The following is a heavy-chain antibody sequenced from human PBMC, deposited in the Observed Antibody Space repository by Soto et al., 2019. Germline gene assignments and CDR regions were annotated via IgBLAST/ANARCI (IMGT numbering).Heavy chain of an antibody. V-gene: IGHV3-30*18. Sequence: PGGSLRLSCAASGFTFSSYGMHWVRQAPGKGLEWVAVISYDGSNKYYADSVKGRFTISRDNSKNTLYLQMNSLRAEDTAVYYCAKADTAMAPYYFDYWGQGTLVTVSS. CDR2: ISYDGSNK. CDR3: AKADTAMAPYYFDY. D-gene: IGHD5-18*01. J-gene: IGHJ4*02. CDR1: GFTFSSYG.